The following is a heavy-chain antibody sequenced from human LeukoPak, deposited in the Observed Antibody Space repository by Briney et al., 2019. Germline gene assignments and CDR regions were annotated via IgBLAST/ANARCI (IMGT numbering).Heavy chain of an antibody. CDR2: IIPIFGTA. Sequence: ASVKVSCKASGGTFSSYAISWVRQAPGQGLEWMGGIIPIFGTANYAQKFQGGVTITADESTSTAYMELSSLRSEDTAVYYCARESGSGSYYHFDYWGQGTLVTVSS. V-gene: IGHV1-69*13. CDR1: GGTFSSYA. CDR3: ARESGSGSYYHFDY. D-gene: IGHD1-26*01. J-gene: IGHJ4*02.